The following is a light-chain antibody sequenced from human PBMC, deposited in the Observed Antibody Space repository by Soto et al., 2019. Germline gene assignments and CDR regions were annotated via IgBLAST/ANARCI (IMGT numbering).Light chain of an antibody. V-gene: IGLV1-40*01. J-gene: IGLJ7*01. CDR1: SSNIGVGYD. CDR2: DTK. CDR3: QSYDSSLIGVV. Sequence: QSALTQPPSVSGAPGQRVTISCTGTSSNIGVGYDVHWYQHLPGTAPKLLIYDTKNRPSGVPDRFSGSKSGTSASLAITGLQPEDEGDYFCQSYDSSLIGVVFGGGTQLTVL.